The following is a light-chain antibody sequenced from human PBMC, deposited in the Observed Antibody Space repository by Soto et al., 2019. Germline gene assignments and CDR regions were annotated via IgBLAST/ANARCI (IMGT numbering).Light chain of an antibody. CDR3: QQFGSSPPMYT. CDR1: QSVSSSY. V-gene: IGKV3-20*01. Sequence: EIVLTQSPGTLSLSLGERATLSCRASQSVSSSYLAWYQQKPGQAPRLLIYGASSRATGIPDRFSGSGSGTDFTLTISRLEPEDFAVYYCQQFGSSPPMYTFAQGTKLEIK. J-gene: IGKJ2*01. CDR2: GAS.